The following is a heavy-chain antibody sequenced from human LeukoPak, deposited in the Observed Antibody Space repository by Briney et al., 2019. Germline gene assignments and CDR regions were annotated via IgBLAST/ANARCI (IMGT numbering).Heavy chain of an antibody. D-gene: IGHD3-10*01. Sequence: GGALRLSCAASGVTLSSNYRSWGRQAPGEGGERGSVIYSGGSAYYTECVVGRGTISRDNSKNTLYLQINSLGADDTAVYYCARTVPGSGIDYFDYWGPGTLVTVSS. V-gene: IGHV3-53*01. CDR3: ARTVPGSGIDYFDY. J-gene: IGHJ4*02. CDR1: GVTLSSNY. CDR2: IYSGGSA.